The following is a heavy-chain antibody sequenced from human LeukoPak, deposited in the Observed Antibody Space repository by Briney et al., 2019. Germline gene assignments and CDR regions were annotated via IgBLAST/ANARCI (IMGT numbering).Heavy chain of an antibody. D-gene: IGHD5-24*01. CDR3: ARGTTPMATIPYYFDY. V-gene: IGHV4-34*01. CDR1: GGSFSGYY. J-gene: IGHJ4*02. Sequence: SETLSLTCAVYGGSFSGYYWSWIRQPPGKGLEWIGEINHSGSTNYNPSLKSRVTISVDTSKNQFSLKLSSVTAADTAVYYCARGTTPMATIPYYFDYWGQGTLVTVSS. CDR2: INHSGST.